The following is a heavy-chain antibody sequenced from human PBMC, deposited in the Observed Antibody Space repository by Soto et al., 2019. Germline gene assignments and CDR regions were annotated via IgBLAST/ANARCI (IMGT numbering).Heavy chain of an antibody. CDR3: ARVTRGLANFDY. CDR1: GGSFSGYY. J-gene: IGHJ4*02. D-gene: IGHD3-10*01. CDR2: INHSGST. Sequence: SETLSLTCAVYGGSFSGYYWSWIRQPPGKGLEWIGEINHSGSTNYNPSLKSRVTISVDTSKNQFSLKLSSVTAADTAVYYCARVTRGLANFDYWGQGTLVTVSS. V-gene: IGHV4-34*01.